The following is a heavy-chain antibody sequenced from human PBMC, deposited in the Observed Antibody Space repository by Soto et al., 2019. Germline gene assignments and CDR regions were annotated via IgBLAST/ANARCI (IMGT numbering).Heavy chain of an antibody. CDR2: INHSGST. D-gene: IGHD6-6*01. Sequence: SETLSLTCAVYGGSFSGYYWSWIRQPPGKGLEWIGEINHSGSTNYNPSLKSRVTISVDKSKNQFSLKLSSVTAADTAVYYCARRISSSSISLRHYYHGMDFWGQGTTVTVSS. J-gene: IGHJ6*02. CDR3: ARRISSSSISLRHYYHGMDF. V-gene: IGHV4-34*01. CDR1: GGSFSGYY.